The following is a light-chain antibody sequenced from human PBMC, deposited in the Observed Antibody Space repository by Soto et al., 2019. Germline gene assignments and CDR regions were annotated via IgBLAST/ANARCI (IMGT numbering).Light chain of an antibody. V-gene: IGLV1-51*01. J-gene: IGLJ1*01. Sequence: QSALTQPPSVSAAPGQKVTISCSGSSSNSGGNSVSFYQQLPGTAPKLLIYDDNKRPSGIPDRFSGSKSGTSATLGITGFQTGDEADYYCGSWDSSLSAYVFGTGTKVTVL. CDR3: GSWDSSLSAYV. CDR2: DDN. CDR1: SSNSGGNS.